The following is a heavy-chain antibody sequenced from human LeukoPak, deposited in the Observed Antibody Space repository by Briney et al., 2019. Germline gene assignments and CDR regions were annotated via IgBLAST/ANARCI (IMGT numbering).Heavy chain of an antibody. D-gene: IGHD2-8*01. CDR1: GGSISNDNYS. CDR3: ARVQPIVLMVYATHQNWFDP. CDR2: IYYSGST. Sequence: PSETLSLTCTVSGGSISNDNYSWGWIRQPPGKGLEWIGYIYYSGSTNYNPSLKSRVTISVDTSKNQFSLKLSSVTAADTAVYYCARVQPIVLMVYATHQNWFDPWGQGTLVTVSS. J-gene: IGHJ5*02. V-gene: IGHV4-61*01.